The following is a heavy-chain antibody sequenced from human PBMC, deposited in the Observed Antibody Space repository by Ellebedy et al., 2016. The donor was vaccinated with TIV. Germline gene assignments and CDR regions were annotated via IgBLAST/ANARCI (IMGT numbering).Heavy chain of an antibody. CDR1: GYTLTSYG. CDR2: ISAYNGDT. V-gene: IGHV1-18*01. CDR3: ARGFYEKFDP. J-gene: IGHJ5*02. D-gene: IGHD2/OR15-2a*01. Sequence: AASVKVSCKASGYTLTSYGISWLRQAPGQGLEWMGWISAYNGDTNYAQKFQGRVTMTTVTVTTTVYMELRSLTSDDTAVYYCARGFYEKFDPWGQGTLVTVSS.